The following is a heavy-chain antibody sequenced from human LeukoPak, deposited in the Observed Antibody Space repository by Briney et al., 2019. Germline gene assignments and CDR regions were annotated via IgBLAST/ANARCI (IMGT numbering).Heavy chain of an antibody. V-gene: IGHV1-18*01. CDR3: ARETTNYYGSGGSLFDY. Sequence: ALVKVSCKASGYTFTSYGISWVRQAPGQGLEWMGWISAYNGNTNYAQKLQGRVTMTTDTSTSTAYMELRSLRSDDTAVYYCARETTNYYGSGGSLFDYWGQGTLVTVSS. J-gene: IGHJ4*02. CDR1: GYTFTSYG. CDR2: ISAYNGNT. D-gene: IGHD3-10*01.